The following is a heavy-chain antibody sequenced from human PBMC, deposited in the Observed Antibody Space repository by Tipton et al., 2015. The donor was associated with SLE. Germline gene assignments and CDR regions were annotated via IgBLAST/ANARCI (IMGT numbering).Heavy chain of an antibody. CDR3: ARDPVTYGYFDY. CDR2: TYISGST. CDR1: GGSISSGSYY. J-gene: IGHJ4*02. V-gene: IGHV4-61*02. D-gene: IGHD3-10*01. Sequence: TLSLTCTVSGGSISSGSYYWSWIRQPAGKGLEYIGRTYISGSTNYNPSLKSRVTISVNTSKNQFSLNLSSVTAADTAVYYCARDPVTYGYFDYWGQGTLVTVSS.